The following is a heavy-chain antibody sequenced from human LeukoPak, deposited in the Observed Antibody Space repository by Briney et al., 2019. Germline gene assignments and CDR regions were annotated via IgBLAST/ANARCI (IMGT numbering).Heavy chain of an antibody. CDR1: GFSLSTSGMR. Sequence: SGPTLVKPTQTLTLTCTFSGFSLSTSGMRVSWIRQPPGKALEWLARIDWDDDKFYSTSLKTRLTISKDASKNQVVLTMTNMDPVDTATYYCARSPMVRGVIHFDYWGQGTLVTVSS. CDR2: IDWDDDK. D-gene: IGHD3-10*01. V-gene: IGHV2-70*04. J-gene: IGHJ4*02. CDR3: ARSPMVRGVIHFDY.